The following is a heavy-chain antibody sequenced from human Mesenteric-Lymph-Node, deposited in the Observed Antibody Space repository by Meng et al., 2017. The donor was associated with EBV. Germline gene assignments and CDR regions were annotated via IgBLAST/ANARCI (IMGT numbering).Heavy chain of an antibody. D-gene: IGHD6-19*01. CDR1: GGSISSTSYY. Sequence: QLQLQESGPGLVKPSEPPSLACTVSGGSISSTSYYWGWIRQPPGKGLEWIGSMYFSGSTYYNPSLKSRVAISVDTSRNQDSLYVTSVTAADTAVYYCAREGGRGWYYDYWGQGALVTVSS. CDR3: AREGGRGWYYDY. CDR2: MYFSGST. V-gene: IGHV4-39*07. J-gene: IGHJ4*02.